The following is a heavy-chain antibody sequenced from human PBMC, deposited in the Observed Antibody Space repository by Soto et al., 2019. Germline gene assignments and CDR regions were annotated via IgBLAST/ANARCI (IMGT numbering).Heavy chain of an antibody. CDR3: AGLALITGTTRGAFDI. Sequence: SETLSLTCAVYGGSFSGYYWSWIRQPPGKGLEWIGEINHRGSTNYNPSLKSRVTISVDTSKNQFSLKLSSVTAADTAVYYCAGLALITGTTRGAFDIWGQGTMVTVSS. J-gene: IGHJ3*02. CDR1: GGSFSGYY. CDR2: INHRGST. V-gene: IGHV4-34*01. D-gene: IGHD1-7*01.